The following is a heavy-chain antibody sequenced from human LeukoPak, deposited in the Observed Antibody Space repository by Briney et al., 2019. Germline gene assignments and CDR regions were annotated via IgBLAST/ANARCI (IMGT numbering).Heavy chain of an antibody. J-gene: IGHJ4*02. V-gene: IGHV3-21*01. D-gene: IGHD4-23*01. Sequence: GGSLRLSCAASGFTFSSYGMNWVRQAPGKGLEWVSSISSSSSYIYYADSVKGRFTISRDNAKNSLYLQMNSLRAEDTAVYYCARVPTVVMGYWGQGTLVTVSS. CDR3: ARVPTVVMGY. CDR2: ISSSSSYI. CDR1: GFTFSSYG.